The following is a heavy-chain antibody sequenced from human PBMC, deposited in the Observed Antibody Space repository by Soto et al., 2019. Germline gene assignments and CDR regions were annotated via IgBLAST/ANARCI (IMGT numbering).Heavy chain of an antibody. Sequence: GASVKVSCKASGYTFIGYYMHWVRQAPGQGLEWMGWINPNSGGTNYAQKFQGWVTMTRDTSISTAYMELSRLRSDDTAVYYCARAAAIWFGELLYRNYYYYGMDVWGQGTTVTVSS. CDR3: ARAAAIWFGELLYRNYYYYGMDV. J-gene: IGHJ6*02. D-gene: IGHD3-10*01. CDR2: INPNSGGT. CDR1: GYTFIGYY. V-gene: IGHV1-2*04.